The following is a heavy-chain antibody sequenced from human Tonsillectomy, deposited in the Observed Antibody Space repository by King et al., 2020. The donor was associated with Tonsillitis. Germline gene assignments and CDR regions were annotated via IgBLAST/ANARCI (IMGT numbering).Heavy chain of an antibody. CDR1: GFTFSGPA. CDR2: IKGKTQSYAT. D-gene: IGHD4-17*01. V-gene: IGHV3-73*01. J-gene: IGHJ5*02. CDR3: TRLRDYGDYRFDL. Sequence: VQLVESGGGLVQPGGSLKLSCAASGFTFSGPAIHWVRQASGKGLEWVGRIKGKTQSYATEYSASVKGRFTISRDDSDNTAYLQMYSLQSEDTAVYYCTRLRDYGDYRFDLWGQGTLVTVSS.